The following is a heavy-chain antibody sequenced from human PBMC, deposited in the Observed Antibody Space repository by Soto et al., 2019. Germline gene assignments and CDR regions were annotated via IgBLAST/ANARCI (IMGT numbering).Heavy chain of an antibody. J-gene: IGHJ4*02. CDR1: GGSVSSGSYY. V-gene: IGHV4-61*01. D-gene: IGHD5-18*01. Sequence: QVQLQESGPGLVKPSETLSLTCTVSGGSVSSGSYYWSWIRQPPGKGLEWIGHIYFNGSTNYNPSLKRRLTKQVDTSKNQFSLKLTPVTAADTAMFYCAKEIRGYSRAFDYWGQGTLVTVSS. CDR3: AKEIRGYSRAFDY. CDR2: IYFNGST.